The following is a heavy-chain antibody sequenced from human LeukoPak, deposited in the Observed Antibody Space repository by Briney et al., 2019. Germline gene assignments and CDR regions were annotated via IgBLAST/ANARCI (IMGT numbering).Heavy chain of an antibody. CDR1: GGSISSYY. J-gene: IGHJ6*03. D-gene: IGHD2-2*01. V-gene: IGHV4-59*01. CDR2: IYYSGST. CDR3: ARGVKGGGRVYQLLASYYYYMDV. Sequence: PSETLSLTCTVSGGSISSYYWSWIRQPPGKGLEWIGYIYYSGSTNYNPSLKSRVTISVDTSKNQSSLKLSSVTAADTAVYYCARGVKGGGRVYQLLASYYYYMDVWGKGTTVTVSS.